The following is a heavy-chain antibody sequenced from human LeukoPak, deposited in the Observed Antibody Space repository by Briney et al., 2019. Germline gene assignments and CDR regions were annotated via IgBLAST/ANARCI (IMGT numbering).Heavy chain of an antibody. CDR1: GFTFDDYT. V-gene: IGHV3-74*01. J-gene: IGHJ3*02. D-gene: IGHD3-22*01. Sequence: GESLSLSCVASGFTFDDYTMHWVRQAPGKGLEWVSRVNTDGSSTTYAESVKGRFTISKDNAKNTLYLQMNGLGAEDTAVYYCARELGVGVIGDAFDIWGQGTVVTVSS. CDR3: ARELGVGVIGDAFDI. CDR2: VNTDGSST.